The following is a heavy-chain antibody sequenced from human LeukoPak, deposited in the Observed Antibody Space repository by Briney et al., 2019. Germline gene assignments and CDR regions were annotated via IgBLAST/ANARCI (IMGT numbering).Heavy chain of an antibody. CDR2: IYYSGST. CDR1: GGSISGYY. V-gene: IGHV4-59*01. D-gene: IGHD2-2*01. CDR3: ARALGYCSSSSCSYFDY. Sequence: SETLSLTCTVSGGSISGYYWSWIRQPPGKGLEWIGYIYYSGSTNYNPSPKSRVTISVDTSKNQFSLKLSSVTAADTAVYYCARALGYCSSSSCSYFDYWGQGTLVTVSS. J-gene: IGHJ4*02.